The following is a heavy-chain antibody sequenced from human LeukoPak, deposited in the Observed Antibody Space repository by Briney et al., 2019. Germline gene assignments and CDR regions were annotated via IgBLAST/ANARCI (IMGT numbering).Heavy chain of an antibody. CDR3: ARDVRRNWFDP. CDR1: GGSISSSSYY. V-gene: IGHV4-61*05. D-gene: IGHD2-8*01. Sequence: PSETLSLTCTVSGGSISSSSYYWGWIRQPPGKGLEWIGYIYYSGSTNYNPSLKSRVTISVDTSKNQFSLKLSSVTAADTAVYYCARDVRRNWFDPWGQGTLVTVSS. CDR2: IYYSGST. J-gene: IGHJ5*02.